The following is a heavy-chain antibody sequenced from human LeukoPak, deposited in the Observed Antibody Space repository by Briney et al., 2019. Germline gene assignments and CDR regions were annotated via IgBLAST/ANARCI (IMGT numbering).Heavy chain of an antibody. J-gene: IGHJ5*02. Sequence: GSLRLSCAASGFTFSRYWIHWVRQAPGKGLEWVSRINPDGSTTTYAGSVKGRFTISRDNAKNTVYLQMNSLRAEDTAVYYCARVLSGSWDWFDPWGQGTLVTVSS. CDR2: INPDGSTT. CDR3: ARVLSGSWDWFDP. V-gene: IGHV3-74*01. CDR1: GFTFSRYW. D-gene: IGHD3-22*01.